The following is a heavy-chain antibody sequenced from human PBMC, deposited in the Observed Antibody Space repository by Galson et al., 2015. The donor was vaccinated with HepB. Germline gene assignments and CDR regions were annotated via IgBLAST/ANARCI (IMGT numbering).Heavy chain of an antibody. J-gene: IGHJ5*02. CDR2: ISYDGSNK. Sequence: SLRLSCAASGFTFSSYAMHWVRQAPGKGLEWVAVISYDGSNKYYADSVKGRFTISRDNSKNTLYLQMNSLRAEDAAVYYCARDGRSYAWFDPWGQGTLVTVSS. D-gene: IGHD2-2*01. CDR1: GFTFSSYA. V-gene: IGHV3-30-3*01. CDR3: ARDGRSYAWFDP.